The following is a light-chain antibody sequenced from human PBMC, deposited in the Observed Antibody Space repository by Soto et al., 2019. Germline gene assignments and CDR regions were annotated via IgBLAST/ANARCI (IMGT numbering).Light chain of an antibody. CDR1: SSDVGGYNY. Sequence: QSALTQPASVSGSPGQSISISCTGTSSDVGGYNYVSWYQQHPGKAPKLMIYDVTNRPSGISSRFSGSKSPNTASLTISGLQAEDEADYYCSSYTRSSTVVFGGGTKVTVL. CDR3: SSYTRSSTVV. J-gene: IGLJ2*01. V-gene: IGLV2-14*01. CDR2: DVT.